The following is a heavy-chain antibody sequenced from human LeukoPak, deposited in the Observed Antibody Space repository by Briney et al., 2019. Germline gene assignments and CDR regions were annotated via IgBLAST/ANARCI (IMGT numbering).Heavy chain of an antibody. D-gene: IGHD4-11*01. Sequence: GASVKVSCKASGYTFTSYGISWVRQAPGQGLEWMGWISAYNGSTNYAQKLQGRVTMTTDTSTSTAYMELRSLRSDDTAVYYCARATVKYYQYYMDVWGKGTTVTISS. J-gene: IGHJ6*03. CDR3: ARATVKYYQYYMDV. V-gene: IGHV1-18*01. CDR2: ISAYNGST. CDR1: GYTFTSYG.